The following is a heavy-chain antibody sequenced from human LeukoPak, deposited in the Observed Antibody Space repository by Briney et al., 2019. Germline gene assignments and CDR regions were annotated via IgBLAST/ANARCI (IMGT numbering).Heavy chain of an antibody. J-gene: IGHJ4*02. CDR1: GYTFTSYG. CDR3: AGAPEGGSEHD. V-gene: IGHV1-18*04. Sequence: ASVKVSCNASGYTFTSYGISWVRQAPGQGLELMGWISAYNGNTNYSQKLPGRVTMTTDTSTSTAYMELRSLRSHDTAVYYCAGAPEGGSEHDWGQGTLVTVSS. D-gene: IGHD3-10*01. CDR2: ISAYNGNT.